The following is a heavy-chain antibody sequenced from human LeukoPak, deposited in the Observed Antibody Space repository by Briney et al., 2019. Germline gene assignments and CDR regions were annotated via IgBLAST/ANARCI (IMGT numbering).Heavy chain of an antibody. J-gene: IGHJ4*02. D-gene: IGHD2-2*01. Sequence: GESLKISCKGSGYSFTSYWIGWVRQLPGKGLEWMGIIYPGDSDTRYSPSFQGQVTISADKSISTAYLQWSSLKASDTAMYYCARHEVTCSSTSCYGLSGYYFDYWGQGTLVTVSS. CDR1: GYSFTSYW. CDR3: ARHEVTCSSTSCYGLSGYYFDY. V-gene: IGHV5-51*01. CDR2: IYPGDSDT.